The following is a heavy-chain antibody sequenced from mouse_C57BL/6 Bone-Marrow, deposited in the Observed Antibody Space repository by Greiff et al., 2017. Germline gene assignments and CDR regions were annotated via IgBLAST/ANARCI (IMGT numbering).Heavy chain of an antibody. D-gene: IGHD2-12*01. Sequence: QVQLQQPGAELVMPGASVKLSCKASGYTFTSYWMHWVKQRPGQGLEWIGEIDPSDSYTNYNQKFKGKSTLTVDKSSSTAYMQLSSLTSEDSAVYYCARNDYSAMDYWGQGTSVTASS. J-gene: IGHJ4*01. CDR2: IDPSDSYT. CDR3: ARNDYSAMDY. V-gene: IGHV1-69*01. CDR1: GYTFTSYW.